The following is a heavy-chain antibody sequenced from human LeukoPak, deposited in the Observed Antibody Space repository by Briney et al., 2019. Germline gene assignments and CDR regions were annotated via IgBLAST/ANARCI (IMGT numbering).Heavy chain of an antibody. D-gene: IGHD1-7*01. J-gene: IGHJ3*02. CDR1: GYTFTGYY. CDR3: ARSSGTADDAFDI. Sequence: ASVKVSCKASGYTFTGYYMHWVRQAPGQGLEWMGRINPNSGGTNYAQKFQGRVTMTRDTSISTAYMELSRLRSDDTAVYYCARSSGTADDAFDIWGQGTMVTVSS. V-gene: IGHV1-2*06. CDR2: INPNSGGT.